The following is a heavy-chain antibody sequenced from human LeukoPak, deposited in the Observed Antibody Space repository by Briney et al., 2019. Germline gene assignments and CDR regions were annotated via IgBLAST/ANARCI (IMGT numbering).Heavy chain of an antibody. CDR3: ARDFDRYYFDY. CDR2: INWNGGST. V-gene: IGHV3-20*04. CDR1: GFSFDDYG. D-gene: IGHD3-9*01. J-gene: IGHJ4*02. Sequence: PGGSLRLSCAASGFSFDDYGMSWVRQAPGKGLEWVSGINWNGGSTGYADSVKGRFTISRDNAKNSLSLQMNSLRAEDTAMYYCARDFDRYYFDYWGQGTLVTVSS.